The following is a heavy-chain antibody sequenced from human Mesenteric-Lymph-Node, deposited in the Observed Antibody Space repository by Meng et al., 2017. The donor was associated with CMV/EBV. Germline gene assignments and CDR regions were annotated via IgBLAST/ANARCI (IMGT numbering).Heavy chain of an antibody. D-gene: IGHD3-10*01. CDR3: ARGSPNYFGSGGYF. Sequence: SVSPFHDYDLNWVRPATGQGLEWMGWMDPKSGDTSLAQKFQGRVSMTRDTSLSTAYMDLSGLTSEDTAVYYCARGSPNYFGSGGYFWGQGTLVTVSS. J-gene: IGHJ4*02. CDR1: VSPFHDYD. V-gene: IGHV1-8*01. CDR2: MDPKSGDT.